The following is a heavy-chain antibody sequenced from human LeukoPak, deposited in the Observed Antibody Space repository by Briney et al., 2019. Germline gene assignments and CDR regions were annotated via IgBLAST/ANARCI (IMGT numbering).Heavy chain of an antibody. CDR2: ISRSGADT. Sequence: PGGSLRLSCAASGFSFDIYAMNWVRQAPGKGLEWVSTISRSGADTYYADSVKDRFVISRDNSKSTNTVYLQLNRLRVEDTAVYYCAKGPQGHGTGYHYYFDQWGRGALVTVSS. J-gene: IGHJ4*02. V-gene: IGHV3-23*01. D-gene: IGHD1-1*01. CDR1: GFSFDIYA. CDR3: AKGPQGHGTGYHYYFDQ.